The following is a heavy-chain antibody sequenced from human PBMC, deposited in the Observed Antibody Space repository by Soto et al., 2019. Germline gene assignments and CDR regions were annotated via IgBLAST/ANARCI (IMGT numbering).Heavy chain of an antibody. CDR1: GYSFTSYW. CDR2: IYPGDSDT. CDR3: ARSTTVTAGWFDP. Sequence: PGESLKISCKGSGYSFTSYWIGWVRQMPGKGLEWMGIIYPGDSDTRYSPSFQGQVTISADKSISTTYLQWSSLKASDTAMYYCARSTTVTAGWFDPWGQGTLVTVSS. J-gene: IGHJ5*02. V-gene: IGHV5-51*01. D-gene: IGHD4-4*01.